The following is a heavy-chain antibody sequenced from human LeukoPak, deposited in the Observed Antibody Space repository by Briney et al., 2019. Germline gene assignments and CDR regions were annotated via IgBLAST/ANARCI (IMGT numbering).Heavy chain of an antibody. CDR3: AREQDSSGDYFDY. D-gene: IGHD3-22*01. CDR1: GFTFSSYS. V-gene: IGHV3-21*01. Sequence: GGSLRLSCAASGFTFSSYSMNWVRQAPGKGLEWVSSISSSSSYIYYADSVKGRFTISRDNAKNSLYLQMNSLRAEDTAVYYCAREQDSSGDYFDYWGQGTLVTVSS. CDR2: ISSSSSYI. J-gene: IGHJ4*02.